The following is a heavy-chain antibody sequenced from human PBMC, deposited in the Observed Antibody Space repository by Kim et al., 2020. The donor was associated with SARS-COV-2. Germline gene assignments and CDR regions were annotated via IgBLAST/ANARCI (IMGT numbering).Heavy chain of an antibody. J-gene: IGHJ5*02. CDR2: INHSGST. CDR1: GGSFSGYY. V-gene: IGHV4-34*01. Sequence: SETLSLTCAVYGGSFSGYYWSWIRQPPGKGLEWIGEINHSGSTNYNPCLKSRVTISVDTSKNQFSLKLSSVTAADTAVYYCARGRYYGSGSYRGPRYWFDPWGQGTLVTVSS. D-gene: IGHD3-10*01. CDR3: ARGRYYGSGSYRGPRYWFDP.